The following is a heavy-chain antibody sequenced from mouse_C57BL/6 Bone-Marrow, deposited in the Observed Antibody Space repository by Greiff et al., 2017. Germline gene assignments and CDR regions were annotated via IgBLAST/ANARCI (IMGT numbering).Heavy chain of an antibody. V-gene: IGHV1-78*01. Sequence: QVQLKQADDEWGKPGAAGKIACKVSGYTFTDHTIHWMKQRPEQGLEWIGYIYPRDGSTKYNEKFKGKATLTADKSSSTAYMQLNSLTSEDSAVYFCASSSDWYFDVWGTGTTVTVSS. D-gene: IGHD1-1*01. CDR1: GYTFTDHT. J-gene: IGHJ1*03. CDR3: ASSSDWYFDV. CDR2: IYPRDGST.